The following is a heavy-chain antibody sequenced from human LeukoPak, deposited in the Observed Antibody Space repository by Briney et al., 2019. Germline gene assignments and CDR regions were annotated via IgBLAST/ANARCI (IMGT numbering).Heavy chain of an antibody. V-gene: IGHV3-30*18. D-gene: IGHD4-17*01. CDR2: ISDDGRRK. CDR1: EFSFISYG. CDR3: AKRPSDYGDYVSYFDY. J-gene: IGHJ4*02. Sequence: GSLRLSCAASEFSFISYGMHWVRQAPGKGLEWVGVISDDGRRKDYADSVKGRFTISRDSSKDTLYLQMNSLRAEDTAVYYCAKRPSDYGDYVSYFDYWGQGTLVTVSS.